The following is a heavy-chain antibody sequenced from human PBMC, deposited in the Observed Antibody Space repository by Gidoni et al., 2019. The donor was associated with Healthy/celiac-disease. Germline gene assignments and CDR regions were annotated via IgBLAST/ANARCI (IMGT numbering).Heavy chain of an antibody. J-gene: IGHJ1*01. CDR2: IYYSGST. CDR1: GGSLSRSSYY. Sequence: QLQLQESGPGLVKPSETLSLTCTVSGGSLSRSSYYWGWIRQAPGKGLEWIGSIYYSGSTSYNPSLKSRVTISVDTSKNQFSLKLSSVTAADTAVYYCARPGTYDFWSGYREYFQHWGQGTLVTVSA. CDR3: ARPGTYDFWSGYREYFQH. D-gene: IGHD3-3*01. V-gene: IGHV4-39*01.